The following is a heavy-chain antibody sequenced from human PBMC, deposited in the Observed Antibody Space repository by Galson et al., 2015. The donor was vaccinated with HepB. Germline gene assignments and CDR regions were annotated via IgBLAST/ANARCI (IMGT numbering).Heavy chain of an antibody. D-gene: IGHD2-15*01. CDR2: TYYRSKWTK. V-gene: IGHV6-1*01. CDR1: GDSVSSDSAA. CDR3: ARGRSAARAFDI. J-gene: IGHJ3*02. Sequence: ISGDSVSSDSAAWSWFRQSPSRGLEWLGRTYYRSKWTKDYAPSVKSRITMDADTSKNHISLQLNSVTPDDTAVYYCARGRSAARAFDIWGQGTVVTVSP.